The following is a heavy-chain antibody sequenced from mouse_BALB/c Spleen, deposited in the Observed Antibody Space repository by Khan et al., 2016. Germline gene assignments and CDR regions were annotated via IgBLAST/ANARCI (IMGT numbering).Heavy chain of an antibody. CDR3: TSGRPGSYYAMDY. Sequence: QVQLQQSGAELVKPGASVKLSCKASGYTFTSYYMYWVKQRPGQGLEWIGEINPSNGGTNFNEKFKNKATLTVDKSSSTAYMQLSSLTSEDSAVYYCTSGRPGSYYAMDYWGQGTSVTVSS. CDR1: GYTFTSYY. CDR2: INPSNGGT. J-gene: IGHJ4*01. V-gene: IGHV1S81*02.